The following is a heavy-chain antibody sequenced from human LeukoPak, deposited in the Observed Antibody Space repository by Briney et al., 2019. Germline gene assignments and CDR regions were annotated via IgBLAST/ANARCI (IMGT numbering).Heavy chain of an antibody. CDR1: GYFISSGYY. CDR2: IYHRGST. D-gene: IGHD3-3*01. CDR3: ARDSQDDYDFWSGYDY. J-gene: IGHJ4*02. V-gene: IGHV4-38-2*02. Sequence: KPSETLSRTCTVSGYFISSGYYWGWIRQPPGKGLEWIGSIYHRGSTYYNPSLRSRVTISVDTSKNQFSLRLRSVTAADTAFYYCARDSQDDYDFWSGYDYWGQGTLVTVSS.